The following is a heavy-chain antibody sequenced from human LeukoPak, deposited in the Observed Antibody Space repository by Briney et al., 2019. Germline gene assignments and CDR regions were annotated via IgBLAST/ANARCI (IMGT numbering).Heavy chain of an antibody. CDR1: GYTFTSYY. V-gene: IGHV1-46*01. CDR2: INPSGGST. J-gene: IGHJ6*03. D-gene: IGHD3-10*01. Sequence: ASVKVSCKASGYTFTSYYIHWVRQAPGQGLEWMGLINPSGGSTNYAQKFQGRVTMTRDTSTSTVYMELSSLRSEDTAVYYCGRGPRITVVRGGQWYYYMDVWGKGTTVTISS. CDR3: GRGPRITVVRGGQWYYYMDV.